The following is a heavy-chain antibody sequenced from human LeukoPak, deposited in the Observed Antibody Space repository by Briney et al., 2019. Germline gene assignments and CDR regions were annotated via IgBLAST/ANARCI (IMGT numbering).Heavy chain of an antibody. CDR2: IFYSGST. Sequence: SETLSLTCTVSSGSISTSNYYWGWVRQPPGEALEWIGNIFYSGSTYYSPSLKSRVTISLDTSRNQFSLKLSSVTAADTAVYYCARDEGNCTNGVCYFGGWFDPWGQGTLVTVSS. D-gene: IGHD2-8*01. J-gene: IGHJ5*02. V-gene: IGHV4-39*07. CDR3: ARDEGNCTNGVCYFGGWFDP. CDR1: SGSISTSNYY.